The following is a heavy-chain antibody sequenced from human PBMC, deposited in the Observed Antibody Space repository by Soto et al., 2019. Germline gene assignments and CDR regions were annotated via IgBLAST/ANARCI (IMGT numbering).Heavy chain of an antibody. CDR1: GYTFTSYD. CDR2: MNPNSGNT. J-gene: IGHJ4*02. Sequence: GASVKVSCKASGYTFTSYDINWVRQATGQGLEWMGWMNPNSGNTGYAQKFQGRVTMTRNTSISTAYMELSSVTAADTAIYYCVGRLTSIYNYFDSWGQGTQVTVSS. CDR3: VGRLTSIYNYFDS. V-gene: IGHV1-8*01. D-gene: IGHD2-8*01.